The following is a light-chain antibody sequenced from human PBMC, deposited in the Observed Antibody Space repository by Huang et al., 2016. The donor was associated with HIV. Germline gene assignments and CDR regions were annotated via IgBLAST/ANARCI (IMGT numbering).Light chain of an antibody. CDR3: QQRSDWPLT. CDR1: QSVSAY. V-gene: IGKV3-11*01. J-gene: IGKJ4*01. CDR2: GAS. Sequence: EIVLTQSPATLFLSPGERATLSCRASQSVSAYLAWYQQKPGQAPRLLIYGASNRATGIPARFSGRGSGTDFTLTISSLEPEDFAVYYCQQRSDWPLTFGGGTKVEIK.